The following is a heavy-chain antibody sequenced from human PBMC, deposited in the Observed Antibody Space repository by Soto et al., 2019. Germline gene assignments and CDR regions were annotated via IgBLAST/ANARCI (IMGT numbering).Heavy chain of an antibody. D-gene: IGHD2-8*01. Sequence: SETLSLTCALYGGSFDGYYWSWIRQSPGKGLEWIGEIHHSGSTKYNPSLKSRVTISVDTSTSQFSLKLSSVTAADTAVYYCARVVLMVYAENWFDPWGQGTLVTV. J-gene: IGHJ5*02. CDR2: IHHSGST. CDR3: ARVVLMVYAENWFDP. CDR1: GGSFDGYY. V-gene: IGHV4-34*01.